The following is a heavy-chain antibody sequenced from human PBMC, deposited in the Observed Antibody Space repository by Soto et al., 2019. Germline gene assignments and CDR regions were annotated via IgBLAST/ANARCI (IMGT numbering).Heavy chain of an antibody. J-gene: IGHJ4*02. CDR1: GFTVSSNY. Sequence: GGSLRLSCAASGFTVSSNYMSWVRQAPGKGLEWVSVIYSGGSTYYADSVKGRFTISRDNSKNTLYLQMNSLRAEDTAVYYCARADYDILTGYQLDYWGQGTLVTVSS. CDR3: ARADYDILTGYQLDY. V-gene: IGHV3-53*01. CDR2: IYSGGST. D-gene: IGHD3-9*01.